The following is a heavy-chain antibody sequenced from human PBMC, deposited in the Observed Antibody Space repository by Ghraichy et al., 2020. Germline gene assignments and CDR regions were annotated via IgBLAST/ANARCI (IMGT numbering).Heavy chain of an antibody. CDR3: AREPHSGYATRNGMDV. Sequence: GGSLRLSCAASGFTFSSYSMNWVRQAPGKGLEWVSSISSSSSYIYYADSVKGRFTISRDNAKNSLYLQMNSLRAEDTAVYYCAREPHSGYATRNGMDVWGQGTTVTVSS. CDR2: ISSSSSYI. CDR1: GFTFSSYS. D-gene: IGHD5-12*01. V-gene: IGHV3-21*01. J-gene: IGHJ6*02.